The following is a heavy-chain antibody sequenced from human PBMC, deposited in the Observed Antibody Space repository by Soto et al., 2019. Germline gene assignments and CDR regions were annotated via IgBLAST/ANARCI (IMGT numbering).Heavy chain of an antibody. V-gene: IGHV3-48*03. J-gene: IGHJ6*01. CDR3: TRFDYDSDYYYGMY. D-gene: IGHD4-17*01. CDR2: IGSSGSI. CDR1: AFVFNNYE. Sequence: SLKISCTASAFVFNNYEMKEARQSPGKRPEWILYIGSSGSIFYADSVKGRFSISSDSAKHLLDLHLMGLRVEETSVYYCTRFDYDSDYYYGMY.